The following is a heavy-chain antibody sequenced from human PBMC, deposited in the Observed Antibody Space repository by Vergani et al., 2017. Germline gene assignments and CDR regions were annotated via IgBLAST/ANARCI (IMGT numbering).Heavy chain of an antibody. CDR3: ARADLYYDILTGYYSDAFDI. CDR1: GGSISSGGYS. J-gene: IGHJ3*02. D-gene: IGHD3-9*01. Sequence: QLQLQESGSGLVKPSQTLSLTCAVSGGSISSGGYSWSWIRQPPGKGLEWIGYIYHSGSTYYNPSLKRRVTISVDRSKNQFSLKLSSVTAADTAVYYCARADLYYDILTGYYSDAFDIWGQGTMVTVSS. V-gene: IGHV4-30-2*01. CDR2: IYHSGST.